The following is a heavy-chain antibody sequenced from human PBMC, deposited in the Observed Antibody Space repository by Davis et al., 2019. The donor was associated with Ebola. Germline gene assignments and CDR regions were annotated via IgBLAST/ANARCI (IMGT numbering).Heavy chain of an antibody. CDR1: GFTFSSYE. J-gene: IGHJ6*02. V-gene: IGHV3-48*03. CDR3: ARVGPRSDYENYYYYYYGMDV. D-gene: IGHD5-12*01. Sequence: GESLKISCAASGFTFSSYEMNWVRQAPGKGLEWVSYISSSGSTIYYADSVKGRFTISRDNAKNSLYLQMNSLRAEDTAVYYCARVGPRSDYENYYYYYYGMDVWGQGTTVTVSS. CDR2: ISSSGSTI.